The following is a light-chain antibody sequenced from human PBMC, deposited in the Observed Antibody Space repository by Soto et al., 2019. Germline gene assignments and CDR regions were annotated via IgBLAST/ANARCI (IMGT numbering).Light chain of an antibody. CDR2: AAS. J-gene: IGKJ5*01. V-gene: IGKV1-8*01. Sequence: AIRMTQSPSSLSASTGDRVTITCRASQGISSYLAWYQQKPGKAPKPLIYAASTLQSGVPSRFSGSGSGTDFTLTISCLQSEDFAPYYCQQYYSYRSITFGQGTRLEIK. CDR1: QGISSY. CDR3: QQYYSYRSIT.